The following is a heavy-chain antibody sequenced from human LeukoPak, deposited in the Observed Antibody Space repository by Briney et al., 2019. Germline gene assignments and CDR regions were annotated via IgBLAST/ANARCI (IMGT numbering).Heavy chain of an antibody. CDR1: GGSFSGYY. V-gene: IGHV4-34*01. Sequence: SETLSLTCAVYGGSFSGYYWSWIRQPPGKGLEWIGEINHSGSTNYNPSLKSRVTISVDTSKNQFSLKLSSVTAADTAVYYCARAAREMATTPDFDYWGQGTLVTVSS. CDR2: INHSGST. D-gene: IGHD5-24*01. CDR3: ARAAREMATTPDFDY. J-gene: IGHJ4*02.